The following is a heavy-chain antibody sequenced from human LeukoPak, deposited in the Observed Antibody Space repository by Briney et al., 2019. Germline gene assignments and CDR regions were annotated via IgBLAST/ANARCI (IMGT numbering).Heavy chain of an antibody. D-gene: IGHD2-2*01. J-gene: IGHJ4*02. CDR2: INPNSGGT. Sequence: ASVKVSCKASGYTFSGFYIHWVRQAPGQGLEWMGWINPNSGGTNFAQKFQGRVTMTRDTSISTAYMELSSLRSEDTAVYYCARGDRYCSSTSCYPLYYFDYWGQGTLVTVSS. V-gene: IGHV1-2*02. CDR1: GYTFSGFY. CDR3: ARGDRYCSSTSCYPLYYFDY.